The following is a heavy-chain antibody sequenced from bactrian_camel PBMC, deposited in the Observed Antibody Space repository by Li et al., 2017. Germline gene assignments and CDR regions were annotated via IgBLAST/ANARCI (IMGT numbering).Heavy chain of an antibody. V-gene: IGHV3S1*01. Sequence: HVQLVESGGGSVEAGGSLTLSCSASSGYPYRSYCMAWFRMVPGKEREAVATLDSDGSVSYADDAKGRFTVSGDNAKTTVYLQLNNLRTEDTAVYRCAKGGYRGYVSDYATPPFGGQGTQVTVS. D-gene: IGHD4*01. J-gene: IGHJ4*01. CDR2: LDSDGSVS. CDR1: SGYPYRSYC. CDR3: AKGGYRGYVSDYATPPF.